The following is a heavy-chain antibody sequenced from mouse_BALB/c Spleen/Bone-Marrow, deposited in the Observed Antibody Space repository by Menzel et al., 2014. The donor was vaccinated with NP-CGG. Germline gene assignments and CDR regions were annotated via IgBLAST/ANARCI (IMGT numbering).Heavy chain of an antibody. CDR2: ISSDSGAI. V-gene: IGHV5-17*02. Sequence: EVMLVESGGGLVQPGGSRKLSCAASGFTFSSFGMHWVRQAPEKGLECIAYISSDSGAIFYADTVKGRFTISRHNPKNTLLLQVTSLRSEDTAIYFCTRGGNWEDFDYWGQGTTVTVSS. CDR3: TRGGNWEDFDY. D-gene: IGHD4-1*01. CDR1: GFTFSSFG. J-gene: IGHJ2*01.